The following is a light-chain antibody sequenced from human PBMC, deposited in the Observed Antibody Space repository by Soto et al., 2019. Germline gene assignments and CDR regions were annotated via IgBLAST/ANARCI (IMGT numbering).Light chain of an antibody. Sequence: QSALTQPASVSGSPGQSITISCTGTSSDVGGYNYVSWYQQHPGTAPKLMIYDVSNRPSGVSNRFSGSKSGNTASLTISGLQAEDEADYYCSSYTTSSPHVVFGGGTKLTVL. CDR3: SSYTTSSPHVV. CDR1: SSDVGGYNY. V-gene: IGLV2-14*01. J-gene: IGLJ2*01. CDR2: DVS.